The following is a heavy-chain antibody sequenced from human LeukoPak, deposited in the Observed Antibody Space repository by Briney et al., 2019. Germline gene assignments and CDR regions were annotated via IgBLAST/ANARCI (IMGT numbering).Heavy chain of an antibody. D-gene: IGHD3-22*01. Sequence: SETLSLTCTVSGGSISSSSYYWGWIRQPPGKGLEWIGSIYYSGSTYYNPSLKSRVTISVDTSKNQFSLKQSSVTAADTAVYYCARQGSYYDSSGYYAPFDYWGQGTLVTVSS. CDR2: IYYSGST. V-gene: IGHV4-39*01. CDR3: ARQGSYYDSSGYYAPFDY. CDR1: GGSISSSSYY. J-gene: IGHJ4*02.